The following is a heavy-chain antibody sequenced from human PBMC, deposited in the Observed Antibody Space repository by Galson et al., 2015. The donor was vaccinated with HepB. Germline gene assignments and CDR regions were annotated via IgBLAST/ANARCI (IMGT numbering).Heavy chain of an antibody. Sequence: SLRLSCAASGFSFSTYAMHWVRQAPGTGLEYVSSISHIGDYTYYGHSVRGRFTISRVNSENTLYLHMGSLTAEDTAVYYCTRWDCGSDRNRCYEGVWGKGTTVTVSS. D-gene: IGHD2-21*02. V-gene: IGHV3-64*01. J-gene: IGHJ6*04. CDR2: ISHIGDYT. CDR3: TRWDCGSDRNRCYEGV. CDR1: GFSFSTYA.